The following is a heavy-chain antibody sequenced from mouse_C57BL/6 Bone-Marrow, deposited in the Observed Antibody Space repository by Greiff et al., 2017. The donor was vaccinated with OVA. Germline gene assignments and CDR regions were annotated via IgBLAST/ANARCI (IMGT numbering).Heavy chain of an antibody. CDR1: GFTFSNYW. CDR3: TAGIPYAMDY. Sequence: EVQLVESGGGLVQPGGSMKLSCVASGFTFSNYWMNWVRQSPEKGLEWVAQIRLKSDNYATHYAESVKGRFTISRDDSKSSVYLQMNNLRAEDTGIYYCTAGIPYAMDYWGQGTSVTVSS. V-gene: IGHV6-3*01. J-gene: IGHJ4*01. CDR2: IRLKSDNYAT.